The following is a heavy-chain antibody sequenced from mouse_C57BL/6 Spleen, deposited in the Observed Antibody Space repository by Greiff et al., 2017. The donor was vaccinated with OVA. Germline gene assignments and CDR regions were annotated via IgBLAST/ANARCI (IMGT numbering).Heavy chain of an antibody. CDR1: GYTFTSYW. CDR3: ARRPYYGNYYAMDY. V-gene: IGHV1-55*01. CDR2: IYPGSGST. Sequence: QVQLQQPGAELVKPGASVKMSCKASGYTFTSYWITWVKQRPGQGLEWIGDIYPGSGSTNYNEKFKSKATLTVDTSSSTAYMQLSSLTSEDTAVYYCARRPYYGNYYAMDYWGQGTSVTVSS. D-gene: IGHD2-10*01. J-gene: IGHJ4*01.